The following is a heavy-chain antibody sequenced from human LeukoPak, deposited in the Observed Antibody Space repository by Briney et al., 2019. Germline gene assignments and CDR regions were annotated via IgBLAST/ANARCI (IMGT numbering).Heavy chain of an antibody. J-gene: IGHJ3*02. V-gene: IGHV3-72*01. D-gene: IGHD3-16*01. CDR3: TRDGGEGGNSAFDI. CDR1: GFTFSDYI. CDR2: IRRGTNGYTS. Sequence: SGGSLRLSCAASGFTFSDYILDWVRQAPGKGLEWIGRIRRGTNGYTSEYAASVKGRFIISRDDSKNSLYLHMMSLKNEDTAVYHCTRDGGEGGNSAFDIWGQGTMVTVSS.